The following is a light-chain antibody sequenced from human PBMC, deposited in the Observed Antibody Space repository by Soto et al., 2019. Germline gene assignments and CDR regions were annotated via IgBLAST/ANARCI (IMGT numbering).Light chain of an antibody. CDR3: CSYAGNRIFV. CDR1: SSDVGTYNY. CDR2: DVS. Sequence: QSALTQPRSVSGPPGQSVSISCSGTSSDVGTYNYVSWYQQHPGKAPKLMIYDVSKRPSGVPDRFSGSKSGNTASLTISGLRAEDESNYHCCSYAGNRIFVFGGGTKVTVL. V-gene: IGLV2-11*01. J-gene: IGLJ2*01.